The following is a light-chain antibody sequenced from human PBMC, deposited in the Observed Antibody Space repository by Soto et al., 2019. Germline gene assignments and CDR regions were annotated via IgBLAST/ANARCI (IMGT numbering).Light chain of an antibody. CDR2: DAS. CDR1: QSVSNNY. Sequence: EIVLTQSPATLSLSPGERATLSCGASQSVSNNYLAWYQQKPGLAPRLLIYDASSRATGIPDRFSGSGSGTEFTLTISSLQSEDFAVYFCQHYNSWPLTFGGGTKV. CDR3: QHYNSWPLT. V-gene: IGKV3D-20*01. J-gene: IGKJ4*01.